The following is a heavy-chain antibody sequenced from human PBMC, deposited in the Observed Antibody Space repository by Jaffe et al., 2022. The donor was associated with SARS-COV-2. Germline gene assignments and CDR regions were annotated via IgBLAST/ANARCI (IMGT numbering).Heavy chain of an antibody. D-gene: IGHD2-8*01. J-gene: IGHJ4*02. V-gene: IGHV3-23*01. CDR1: GFTFSSYA. Sequence: EVQLLESGGGLVQPGGSLRLSCAASGFTFSSYAMSWVRQAPGKGLEWVSAISGSGGSTYYADSVKGRFTISRDNSKNTLYLQMNSLRAEDTAVYYCAKGTLMVYAITPYFDYWGQGTLVTVSS. CDR2: ISGSGGST. CDR3: AKGTLMVYAITPYFDY.